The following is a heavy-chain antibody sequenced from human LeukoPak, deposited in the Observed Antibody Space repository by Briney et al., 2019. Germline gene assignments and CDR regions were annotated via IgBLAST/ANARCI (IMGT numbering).Heavy chain of an antibody. CDR1: GGSISSSSYY. CDR2: IYYSGTT. V-gene: IGHV4-39*07. Sequence: PSETLSLTCTVSGGSISSSSYYWGWIRQPPGKGLEWIGSIYYSGTTYYNPSLKSRVTISVDTSKNQFSLKLSSVTAADTAVYYCARKYGSGSYSSSYWYFDLWGRGALVTVSS. J-gene: IGHJ2*01. CDR3: ARKYGSGSYSSSYWYFDL. D-gene: IGHD3-10*01.